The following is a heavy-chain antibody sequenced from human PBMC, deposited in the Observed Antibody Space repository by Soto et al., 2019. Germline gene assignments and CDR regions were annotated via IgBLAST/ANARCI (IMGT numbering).Heavy chain of an antibody. J-gene: IGHJ6*02. Sequence: RRLSCVVSGFTFSSHEMNWVRQAPGKGPEWVSKISESGGTTSYADSVKGRFTISRDNARDSLYLHMSSLRVEDTAVYYCARDRSLIFAVPPYGMDVWGQGTTVTVSS. CDR2: ISESGGTT. CDR1: GFTFSSHE. V-gene: IGHV3-48*03. D-gene: IGHD3-3*01. CDR3: ARDRSLIFAVPPYGMDV.